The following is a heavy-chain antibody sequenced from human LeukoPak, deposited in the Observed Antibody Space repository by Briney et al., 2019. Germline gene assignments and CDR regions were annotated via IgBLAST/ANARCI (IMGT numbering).Heavy chain of an antibody. J-gene: IGHJ1*01. V-gene: IGHV3-30*18. CDR2: ISYDGSNK. CDR1: GFTFSSYR. D-gene: IGHD3-10*01. Sequence: PGRSLRLPCAASGFTFSSYRMHWVRQAPGKGLEWVADISYDGSNKYYADSVKGRFTISRDNSKNTLYLQMNSLRAEDTAVYYCAKDGGFGELLSEYFQHWGQGTLVTVSS. CDR3: AKDGGFGELLSEYFQH.